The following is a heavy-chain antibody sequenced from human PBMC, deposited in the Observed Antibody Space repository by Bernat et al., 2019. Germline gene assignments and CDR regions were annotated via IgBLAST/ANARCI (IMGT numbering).Heavy chain of an antibody. CDR2: IYSTGNT. D-gene: IGHD5-24*01. CDR1: GGSISSYY. V-gene: IGHV4-59*08. J-gene: IGHJ4*02. CDR3: ARHPRRREAYNYHFDT. Sequence: QVQLQESGPGLVKPSETLSLTCTVSGGSISSYYWSWIRQPPGKGLEHIGYIYSTGNTNFNPALKSRVTISIDTSKNQFSLKLSSVTAANTAVYYCARHPRRREAYNYHFDTWGQGTLVTVSS.